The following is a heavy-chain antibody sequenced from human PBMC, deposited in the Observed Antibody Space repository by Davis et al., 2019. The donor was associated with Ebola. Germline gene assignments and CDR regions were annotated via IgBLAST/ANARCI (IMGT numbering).Heavy chain of an antibody. V-gene: IGHV6-1*01. CDR1: GDSVSSNRAA. J-gene: IGHJ4*02. CDR3: ARDLGGAFGY. D-gene: IGHD1-26*01. Sequence: SCAISGDSVSSNRAAWGWIRQSPSRGLEWLGRTYYRSKWYDDYAVSVKSRIAINPDTSKNQFSLQLNSVTPEDTAVYYCARDLGGAFGYWGQGTLVTVSS. CDR2: TYYRSKWYD.